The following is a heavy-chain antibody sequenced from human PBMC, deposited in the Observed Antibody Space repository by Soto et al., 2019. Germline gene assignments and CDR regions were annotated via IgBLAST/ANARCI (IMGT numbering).Heavy chain of an antibody. CDR3: ARQRVLYPKMFIPQFDP. D-gene: IGHD3-10*02. Sequence: PSETLSLTCSLSGGSINSSDHFWGWIRQTPGKGLEWIGSVYYTETTYYNPSLKSPVTISVETSRNTFSLKVNSVTAADTGIYYCARQRVLYPKMFIPQFDPCRQGTLVTVSS. V-gene: IGHV4-39*01. CDR1: GGSINSSDHF. CDR2: VYYTETT. J-gene: IGHJ5*02.